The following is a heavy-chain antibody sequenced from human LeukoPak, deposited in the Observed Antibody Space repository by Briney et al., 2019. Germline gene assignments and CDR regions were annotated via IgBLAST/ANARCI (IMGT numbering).Heavy chain of an antibody. CDR1: GFTFSNAW. V-gene: IGHV3-15*07. D-gene: IGHD6-19*01. CDR2: IKSKTDGGTI. CDR3: TTGLQWLDESDYYYYGMDV. Sequence: GGSLRLSCAASGFTFSNAWMNWVRQAPGKGLEWVGRIKSKTDGGTIDYTAPVKGRFTISRDDSKNTLYLQMNSLKTEDTAVYYCTTGLQWLDESDYYYYGMDVWGQGTTVTVSS. J-gene: IGHJ6*02.